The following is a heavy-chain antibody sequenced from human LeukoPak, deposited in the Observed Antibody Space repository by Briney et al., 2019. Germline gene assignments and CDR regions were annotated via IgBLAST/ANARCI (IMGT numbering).Heavy chain of an antibody. CDR1: GFTFSSYG. CDR3: AKDSYYYDSRGYYPSYYYYYMDV. V-gene: IGHV3-30*18. Sequence: PGGSLRLSCAVSGFTFSSYGMHWVRQAPGKGLEWVAVISYDGSNKYYADSVKGRFTISRDKSKNTLYLQMNSLRAEDTAVYYCAKDSYYYDSRGYYPSYYYYYMDVWGKGTTVTVSS. CDR2: ISYDGSNK. J-gene: IGHJ6*03. D-gene: IGHD3-22*01.